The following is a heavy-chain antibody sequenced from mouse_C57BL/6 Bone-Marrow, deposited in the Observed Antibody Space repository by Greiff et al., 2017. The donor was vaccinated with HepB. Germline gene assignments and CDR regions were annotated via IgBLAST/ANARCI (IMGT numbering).Heavy chain of an antibody. Sequence: EVKVVESGGGLVKPGGSLKLSCAASGFTFSSYAMSWVRQTPEKRLEWVATISDGGSYTYYPDNVKGRFTISRDNAKNNLYLQMSHLKSEETAMYYCARDKGAMDYWGQGTSVTVSS. CDR2: ISDGGSYT. CDR3: ARDKGAMDY. V-gene: IGHV5-4*01. J-gene: IGHJ4*01. CDR1: GFTFSSYA.